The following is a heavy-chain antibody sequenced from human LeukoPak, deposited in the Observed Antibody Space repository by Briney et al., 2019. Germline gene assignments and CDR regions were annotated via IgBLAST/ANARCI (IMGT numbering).Heavy chain of an antibody. D-gene: IGHD3-10*01. CDR1: GDSISIYY. J-gene: IGHJ4*02. CDR2: IYYSGST. V-gene: IGHV4-59*01. CDR3: ARERGFDY. Sequence: SETLSLTCTVSGDSISIYYWSWIRQPPGKGLEWIGYIYYSGSTNYNPSLKSRVTISVDTSKNQFSLKLSSVTAADTAVYYCARERGFDYWGQGTLVTVSS.